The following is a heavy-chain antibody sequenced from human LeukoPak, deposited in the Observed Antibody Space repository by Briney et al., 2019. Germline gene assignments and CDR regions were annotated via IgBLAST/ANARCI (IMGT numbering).Heavy chain of an antibody. CDR3: ARDQSRITIFGVVTHLYGIDV. Sequence: GRSLRLSCAASGFTFSSYAMHWVRQAPGKGLEWVAVISYDGSNKYYADSVKGRFTISRDNSKNTLYLQMNSLRAEDTAVYYCARDQSRITIFGVVTHLYGIDVWGQGTTVTVSS. D-gene: IGHD3-3*01. V-gene: IGHV3-30-3*01. J-gene: IGHJ6*02. CDR1: GFTFSSYA. CDR2: ISYDGSNK.